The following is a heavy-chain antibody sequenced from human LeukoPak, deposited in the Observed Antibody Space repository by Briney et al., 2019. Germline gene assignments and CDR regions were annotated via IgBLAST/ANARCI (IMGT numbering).Heavy chain of an antibody. J-gene: IGHJ4*02. V-gene: IGHV3-43*01. CDR1: GFNFDHYT. CDR2: ISWDGRST. D-gene: IGHD1-26*01. CDR3: AKMAGTYSTLGYRFDY. Sequence: PGGSLRLSCAASGFNFDHYTVHWVRRAPGKGLEWVSLISWDGRSTYYADSVKGRFTISRDNSKNSLYLQMNSLRTEDTALYHCAKMAGTYSTLGYRFDYWGQGTLVTVSS.